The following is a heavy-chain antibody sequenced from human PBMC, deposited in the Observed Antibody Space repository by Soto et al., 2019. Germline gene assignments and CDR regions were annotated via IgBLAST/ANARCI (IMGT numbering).Heavy chain of an antibody. V-gene: IGHV1-3*01. J-gene: IGHJ6*02. CDR1: GYTLTSYA. D-gene: IGHD3-10*01. Sequence: VKVSCKASGYTLTSYAMHWVRQSPGQRLEWMGWINAGNGNTKYSQKFQGRVTITRDTSASTAYMELSSLRSEDTAVYYCARDGSGSWYYYYGMDVWGQGTTVTVSS. CDR3: ARDGSGSWYYYYGMDV. CDR2: INAGNGNT.